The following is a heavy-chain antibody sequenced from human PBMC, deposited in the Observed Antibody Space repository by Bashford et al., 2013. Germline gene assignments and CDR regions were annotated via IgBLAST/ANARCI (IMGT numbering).Heavy chain of an antibody. CDR1: GGSISSGGYY. CDR3: ARGGRRGPNRKKYYFDY. CDR2: IYYSGST. J-gene: IGHJ4*02. V-gene: IGHV4-31*03. Sequence: SETLSLTCTVSGGSISSGGYYWSWIRQHPGKGLEWIGYIYYSGSTYYNPSLKSRVTISVDTSKNQFSLKLSSVTAADTAVYYCARGGRRGPNRKKYYFDYWAREPWSPSPQ. D-gene: IGHD1/OR15-1a*01.